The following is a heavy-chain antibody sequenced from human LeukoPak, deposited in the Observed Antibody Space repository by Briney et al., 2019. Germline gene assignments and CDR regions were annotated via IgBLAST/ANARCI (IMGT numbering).Heavy chain of an antibody. Sequence: GGSLRLSCAASGFTFSSFQMTWVRQAPGKGLEWVSYIGGGDSQIFYADSVKGRFTISRDNAKSSLHLQMSSLRAEDTAIYYCARWGHSDYISFPTKFDYWGPGTLVTVSS. CDR1: GFTFSSFQ. CDR3: ARWGHSDYISFPTKFDY. D-gene: IGHD5-12*01. CDR2: IGGGDSQI. J-gene: IGHJ4*02. V-gene: IGHV3-48*03.